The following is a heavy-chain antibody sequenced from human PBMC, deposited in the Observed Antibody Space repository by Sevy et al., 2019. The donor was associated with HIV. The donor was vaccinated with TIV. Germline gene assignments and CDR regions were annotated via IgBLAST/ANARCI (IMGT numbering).Heavy chain of an antibody. CDR2: IYSSGST. CDR1: GGSSSGYY. Sequence: SETLSLTCTVSGGSSSGYYWSWIRQPAGKGLEWIGRIYSSGSTNYHPSLKSRVTMSVDTSKNQFSLKLSSVTAADTAVYYCARTAQFGVVDYWGQGPLVTVSS. D-gene: IGHD3-3*01. CDR3: ARTAQFGVVDY. V-gene: IGHV4-4*07. J-gene: IGHJ4*02.